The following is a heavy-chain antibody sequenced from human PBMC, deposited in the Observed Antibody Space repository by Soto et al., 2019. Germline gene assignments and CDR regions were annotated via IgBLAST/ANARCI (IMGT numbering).Heavy chain of an antibody. J-gene: IGHJ6*02. CDR3: ARGSSIAGLYYGMDV. CDR2: IYYSGST. D-gene: IGHD6-6*01. CDR1: GGYISSYY. V-gene: IGHV4-59*12. Sequence: SETLSLTCTVSGGYISSYYWSWIRQPPGKGLEWIGYIYYSGSTNYNPSLKSRVTISVDTSKNQFSLKLSSVTAADTAVYYCARGSSIAGLYYGMDVWGQGTTVTVSS.